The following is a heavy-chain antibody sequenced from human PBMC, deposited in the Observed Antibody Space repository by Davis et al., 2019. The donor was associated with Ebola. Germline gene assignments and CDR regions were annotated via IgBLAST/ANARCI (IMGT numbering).Heavy chain of an antibody. D-gene: IGHD2-15*01. J-gene: IGHJ4*02. CDR3: ARARMVAAISYFDY. CDR1: GGSISSSSYY. V-gene: IGHV4-39*01. Sequence: MPSETLSLTCTVSGGSISSSSYYWGWIRQPPGKGLEWIGSIYYSGSTYYNPSLKSRVTISVDTSKHQFSLKLSSVTAADTAVYYCARARMVAAISYFDYWGQGTLVTVSS. CDR2: IYYSGST.